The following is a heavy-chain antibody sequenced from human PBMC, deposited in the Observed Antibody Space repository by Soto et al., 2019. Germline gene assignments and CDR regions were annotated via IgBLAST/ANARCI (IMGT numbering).Heavy chain of an antibody. J-gene: IGHJ4*02. CDR1: GGSISSGDYY. CDR3: GRAGYYGSGSYYNDQKPVYFDY. D-gene: IGHD3-10*01. CDR2: ISYSGST. Sequence: SETLSLTCTVSGGSISSGDYYWSWIRQPPGKGLEWIGYISYSGSTYYNPSLKIRVTISVDTSKNQFSLKLSSVTAADTAVYYCGRAGYYGSGSYYNDQKPVYFDYWGQGTLVTVSS. V-gene: IGHV4-30-4*01.